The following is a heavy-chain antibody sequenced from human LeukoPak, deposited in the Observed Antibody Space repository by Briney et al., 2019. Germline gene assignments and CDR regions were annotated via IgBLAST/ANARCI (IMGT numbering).Heavy chain of an antibody. D-gene: IGHD2-2*01. J-gene: IGHJ4*02. V-gene: IGHV3-21*01. CDR3: ARALDCSSTSCYRDFDY. CDR1: GFTFSSYI. Sequence: GGSLRLSCAASGFTFSSYIMNWVRQAPGKGLEWASSISSSSSYIYYADSVKGRFTISRDNAKNSLYLQMNSLRAEDTAVYYCARALDCSSTSCYRDFDYWGQGTLVTVSS. CDR2: ISSSSSYI.